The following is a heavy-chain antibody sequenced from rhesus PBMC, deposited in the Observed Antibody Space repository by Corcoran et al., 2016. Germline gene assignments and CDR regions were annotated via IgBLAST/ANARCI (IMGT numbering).Heavy chain of an antibody. V-gene: IGHV4-80*01. CDR2: INGNRGST. Sequence: QVQPLQLDPGLVKPSATLPLTGTVSGASISGNWWTWIRQSPGKGLEWIGEINGNRGSTNYNPSLKSRVSLSKDASKNQLSLNLNSVTVADTAMYYCARGSLNTGVIITQWGQGVLVTVSS. CDR1: GASISGNW. CDR3: ARGSLNTGVIITQ. D-gene: IGHD3-22*01. J-gene: IGHJ4*01.